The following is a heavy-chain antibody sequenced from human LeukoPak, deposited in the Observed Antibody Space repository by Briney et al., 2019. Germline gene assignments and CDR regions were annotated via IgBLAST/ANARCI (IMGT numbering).Heavy chain of an antibody. V-gene: IGHV4-38-2*02. CDR3: ARDLSHQLGYFDK. CDR1: GYPISSGYY. CDR2: IFHFGNT. D-gene: IGHD1-1*01. J-gene: IGHJ4*02. Sequence: SETLSLTCTVSGYPISSGYYWGWIRQPPGKGLEWIGTIFHFGNTYYNPSLESRIIISVDTSKNQFSLKLNSVTAADTAVYYCARDLSHQLGYFDKWGQGILVTVSS.